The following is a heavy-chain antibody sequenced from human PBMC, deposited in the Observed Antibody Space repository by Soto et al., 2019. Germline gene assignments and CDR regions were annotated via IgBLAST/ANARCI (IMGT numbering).Heavy chain of an antibody. D-gene: IGHD3-22*01. V-gene: IGHV3-21*01. CDR3: ASAEYYFDTSGWYY. CDR2: ISSSSSYI. Sequence: PGGSLRLSCAASGFTFRSYSMNWVRQAPGKGLEWVSSISSSSSYIYYADSVKGRFTISRDNAKNSLYLQMNSLRAEDTAVYYCASAEYYFDTSGWYYWGQGTLVTVSS. J-gene: IGHJ4*02. CDR1: GFTFRSYS.